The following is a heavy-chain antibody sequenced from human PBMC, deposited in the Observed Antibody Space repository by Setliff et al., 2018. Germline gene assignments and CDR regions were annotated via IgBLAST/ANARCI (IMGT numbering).Heavy chain of an antibody. D-gene: IGHD1-26*01. Sequence: PSETLSLTCTVSGGSISSHYWSWIRQPPGKGLEWIGSIYHSGSTNYNPSLKSRVTISVDKSKNQFSLKLGSVTAADTAAYYCARDGSYYYFDYWGQGTLVTVSS. CDR1: GGSISSHY. CDR2: IYHSGST. J-gene: IGHJ4*02. V-gene: IGHV4-59*11. CDR3: ARDGSYYYFDY.